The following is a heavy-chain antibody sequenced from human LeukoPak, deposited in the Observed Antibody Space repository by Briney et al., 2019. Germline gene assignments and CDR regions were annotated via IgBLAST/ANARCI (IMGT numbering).Heavy chain of an antibody. CDR3: ARRAAEPDYGDYSRPAVADDGGYMDV. Sequence: GESLKIPCKGSGYSFTSYWIGWVRQMPGKGLEWMGSIYPGDSDTRYSPSFQGQVTISVDKSISTAYLQWSRLKASDTAMYYCARRAAEPDYGDYSRPAVADDGGYMDVWGKGTTVTVSS. CDR2: IYPGDSDT. CDR1: GYSFTSYW. V-gene: IGHV5-51*01. D-gene: IGHD4-17*01. J-gene: IGHJ6*03.